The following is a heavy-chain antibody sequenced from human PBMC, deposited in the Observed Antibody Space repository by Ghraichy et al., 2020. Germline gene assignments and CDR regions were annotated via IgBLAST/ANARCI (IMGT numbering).Heavy chain of an antibody. Sequence: GGSLRLSCAASGFTFSSYAMRWGRQAPGEGLEWVTAISGSGGSTYYADSVKGRVTISRDNSKNTLYLQMNSLRAEDTAVYYCAKDRVPHYATTIFGVVVHYGMDVWGHGTTVTVSS. CDR1: GFTFSSYA. D-gene: IGHD3-3*01. J-gene: IGHJ6*02. CDR2: ISGSGGST. V-gene: IGHV3-23*01. CDR3: AKDRVPHYATTIFGVVVHYGMDV.